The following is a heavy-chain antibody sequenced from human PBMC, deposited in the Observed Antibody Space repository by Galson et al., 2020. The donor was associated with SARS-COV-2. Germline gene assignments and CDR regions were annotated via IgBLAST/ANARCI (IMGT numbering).Heavy chain of an antibody. CDR1: GFTFSNAW. V-gene: IGHV3-15*01. CDR2: IKSKTDGGTT. Sequence: GGSLRLSCAASGFTFSNAWMSWVRQAPGKGLEWVGRIKSKTDGGTTDYGAPVKGRFTISRDDPKNTLYLQMNSLKTEDTAVYYCTTDLHDYGDYDYWGQGTLVTVSS. CDR3: TTDLHDYGDYDY. D-gene: IGHD4-17*01. J-gene: IGHJ4*02.